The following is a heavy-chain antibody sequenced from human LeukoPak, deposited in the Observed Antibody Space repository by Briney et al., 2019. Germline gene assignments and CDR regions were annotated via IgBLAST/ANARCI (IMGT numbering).Heavy chain of an antibody. Sequence: GGSLRLSCAASGFTFSNYGMNWVRQAPGKGLEWVSVISGSGGDAYYADSVKGRFTISRDNSKNTLYLQMNSLRAEDTAIYYCAKEHNYGLDYFDSWGQGTLVTVSS. D-gene: IGHD5-18*01. CDR3: AKEHNYGLDYFDS. CDR2: ISGSGGDA. V-gene: IGHV3-23*01. J-gene: IGHJ4*02. CDR1: GFTFSNYG.